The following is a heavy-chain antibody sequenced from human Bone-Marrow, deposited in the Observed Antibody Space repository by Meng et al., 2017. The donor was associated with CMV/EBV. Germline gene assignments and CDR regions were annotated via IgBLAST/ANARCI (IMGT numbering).Heavy chain of an antibody. D-gene: IGHD1-14*01. CDR1: GFSFSTYG. V-gene: IGHV3-33*06. CDR3: ANLDDDETAKNAFDV. Sequence: GESLKISCAASGFSFSTYGMHWVRQAPGKGLEWVAVIWYDGSNQYYADSVKGRFTISRENSKNTLYLQMNSLRDEDTAMYYCANLDDDETAKNAFDVWGQGTMVTVSS. CDR2: IWYDGSNQ. J-gene: IGHJ3*01.